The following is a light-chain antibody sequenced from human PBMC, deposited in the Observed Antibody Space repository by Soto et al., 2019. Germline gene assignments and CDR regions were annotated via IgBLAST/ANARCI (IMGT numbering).Light chain of an antibody. Sequence: EIVLTQSPATLSLSPGERDTNSCRASQSVSSYLAWYQHKPGQAPRLLIYDASNRATGIPARFSGSGSGTDFTLTISSLEPEDFAVYYCQQRSNWPRTFGQGTKV. CDR2: DAS. CDR1: QSVSSY. CDR3: QQRSNWPRT. V-gene: IGKV3-11*01. J-gene: IGKJ1*01.